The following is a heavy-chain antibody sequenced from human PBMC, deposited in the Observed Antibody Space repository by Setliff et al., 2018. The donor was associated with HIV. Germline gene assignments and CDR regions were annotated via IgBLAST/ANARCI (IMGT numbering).Heavy chain of an antibody. CDR3: ASDSPTARFEELEYHYYYFMDV. Sequence: SVKVSCKASGGPFTSAFNWVRQVPGQGLAWMGGIIPIFGTANYAQNFGGRVTITSDQSTSTSYLQLNSLRFEDTAIYYCASDSPTARFEELEYHYYYFMDVWCKGTTVTVSS. CDR2: IIPIFGTA. CDR1: GGPFTSA. D-gene: IGHD3-10*01. J-gene: IGHJ6*03. V-gene: IGHV1-69*13.